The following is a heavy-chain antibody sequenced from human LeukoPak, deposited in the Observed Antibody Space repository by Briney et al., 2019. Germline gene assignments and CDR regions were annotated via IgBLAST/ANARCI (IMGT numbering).Heavy chain of an antibody. CDR2: IRYDGSNK. Sequence: GGSLRLSCAASGFTFRSYGMHRVRQAPGKGLEWVAFIRYDGSNKYYADSVKGRFTISRDNSKNTLYLQMNSLRAEDTAVYYCAKDIHYYDSGGSYYFDYWGQGTLVTVSS. CDR1: GFTFRSYG. J-gene: IGHJ4*02. V-gene: IGHV3-30*02. D-gene: IGHD3-22*01. CDR3: AKDIHYYDSGGSYYFDY.